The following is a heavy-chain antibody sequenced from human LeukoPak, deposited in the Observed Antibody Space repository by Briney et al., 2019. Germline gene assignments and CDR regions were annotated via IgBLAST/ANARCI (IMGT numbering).Heavy chain of an antibody. CDR3: AREGGGSLGDAFDI. D-gene: IGHD2-15*01. J-gene: IGHJ3*02. CDR1: GFTFSSHS. CDR2: IGSSSP. Sequence: PGGSLRLSCAASGFTFSSHSINWVRQAPGKGLEWVSSIGSSSPYHADSVKGRFTISRDNAENSLYLQMNSLRAEDTALYYCAREGGGSLGDAFDIWGQGTMVTVSS. V-gene: IGHV3-21*01.